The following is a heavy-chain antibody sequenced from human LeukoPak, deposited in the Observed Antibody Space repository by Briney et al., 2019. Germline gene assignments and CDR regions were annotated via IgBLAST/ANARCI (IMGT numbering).Heavy chain of an antibody. J-gene: IGHJ5*02. D-gene: IGHD3-10*01. V-gene: IGHV3-23*01. CDR1: GFTFDIHV. Sequence: GGSLRLSCAASGFTFDIHVMTWVRQAPGKGLEGVSSITGSGSGGVTYYADSVKGRFTISRDNSKNTLYLQMNSLRAEDTAVYYCAKGGTHYYRSGQYNWFDPWGQGTLVTVSS. CDR2: ITGSGSGGVT. CDR3: AKGGTHYYRSGQYNWFDP.